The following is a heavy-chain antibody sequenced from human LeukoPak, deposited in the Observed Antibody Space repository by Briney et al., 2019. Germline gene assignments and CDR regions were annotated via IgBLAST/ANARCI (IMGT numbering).Heavy chain of an antibody. D-gene: IGHD6-19*01. V-gene: IGHV3-15*01. Sequence: GGSLRLSCAASGFTFSSYSMSWVRQAPGKGLEWVGRIKSKADGGTTDYAAPVKGRFTISRDDSKNTLYLQMNSLKTEDTAVYYCTTSSGWVPTDYWGQGTLVTVSS. CDR2: IKSKADGGTT. CDR1: GFTFSSYS. J-gene: IGHJ4*02. CDR3: TTSSGWVPTDY.